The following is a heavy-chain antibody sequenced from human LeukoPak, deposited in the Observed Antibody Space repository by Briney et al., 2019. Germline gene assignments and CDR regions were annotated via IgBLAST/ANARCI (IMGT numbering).Heavy chain of an antibody. D-gene: IGHD6-13*01. Sequence: SETLSLTCTASGGSISSSSYYWGWIRQPPGKGLEWIGSIYYSGSTYYNASLKSRVTISVDTSKNQFSLKLSSVTAADTAVYYCARQTAAFDYWGQGTLVTVSS. CDR1: GGSISSSSYY. J-gene: IGHJ4*02. CDR2: IYYSGST. V-gene: IGHV4-39*01. CDR3: ARQTAAFDY.